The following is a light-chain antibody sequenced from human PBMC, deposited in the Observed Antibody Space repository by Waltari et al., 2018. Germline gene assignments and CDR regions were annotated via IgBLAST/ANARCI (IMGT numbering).Light chain of an antibody. V-gene: IGLV2-23*02. J-gene: IGLJ2*01. CDR1: TSDIGCDNL. Sequence: QSALTQPASVSGSPGPSLTISCAGTTSDIGCDNLVPRYQQYPGKAPKLIIYEVIHRPSGVATRFSGSRSGNTASLTISGLQAEDEADYYCFSYAGTTDSVIFGGGTKLTVL. CDR3: FSYAGTTDSVI. CDR2: EVI.